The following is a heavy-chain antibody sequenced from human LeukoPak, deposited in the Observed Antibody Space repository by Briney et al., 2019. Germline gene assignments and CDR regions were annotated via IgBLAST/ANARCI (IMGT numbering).Heavy chain of an antibody. CDR2: IYYSGST. CDR1: GGSISSYY. J-gene: IGHJ3*02. D-gene: IGHD6-6*01. V-gene: IGHV4-59*01. CDR3: ARDSAEYSSSPDAFDI. Sequence: SETLSLTCTVSGGSISSYYWSWIRQPPGKGLEWIGYIYYSGSTNYNPSLKSRVTISVDTSKNQFSLKLSSVTAAGTAVYYCARDSAEYSSSPDAFDIWGQGTMVTVSS.